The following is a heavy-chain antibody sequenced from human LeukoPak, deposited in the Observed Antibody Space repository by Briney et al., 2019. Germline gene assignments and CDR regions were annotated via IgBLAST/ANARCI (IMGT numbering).Heavy chain of an antibody. J-gene: IGHJ3*02. CDR2: IYYSGST. D-gene: IGHD5-18*01. V-gene: IGHV4-39*01. CDR3: ARHRGKYSPHDAFDI. CDR1: GGSISSSSYY. Sequence: PSETLSLTCTVSGGSISSSSYYWDWIRQPPGKGLEWIGSIYYSGSTYYNPSLKSRVTISVDTSKNQFSLKLSSVTAADTAVYYCARHRGKYSPHDAFDIWGQGTMVTVSS.